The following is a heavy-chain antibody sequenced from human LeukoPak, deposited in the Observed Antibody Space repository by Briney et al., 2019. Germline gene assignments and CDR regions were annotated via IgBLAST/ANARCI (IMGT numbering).Heavy chain of an antibody. J-gene: IGHJ4*02. CDR1: GFTFSIYA. V-gene: IGHV3-21*01. CDR2: ISAGTSNI. CDR3: TRDSYCSSTSCYRGHFDS. Sequence: GGSLRLSCAASGFTFSIYAMNWVRQAPGKGLEWVSSISAGTSNIDYADSIKGRFTISRDNAKKSLYLQMNSLRAEDTAVYYCTRDSYCSSTSCYRGHFDSWGQGALVTVSS. D-gene: IGHD2-2*01.